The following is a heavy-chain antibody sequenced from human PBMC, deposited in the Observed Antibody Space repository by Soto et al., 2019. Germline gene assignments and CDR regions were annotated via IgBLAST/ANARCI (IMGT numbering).Heavy chain of an antibody. Sequence: ASVKVSCKVSGYTLTELSMHWVRQAPGKGLEWMGGFDPEDGETIYAQKFQGRVTMTEDTSTDTAYMELSSLRSEDTAVYYCATSLDSIALSGMDVWGQGTTVTVSS. CDR2: FDPEDGET. V-gene: IGHV1-24*01. CDR3: ATSLDSIALSGMDV. D-gene: IGHD4-4*01. CDR1: GYTLTELS. J-gene: IGHJ6*02.